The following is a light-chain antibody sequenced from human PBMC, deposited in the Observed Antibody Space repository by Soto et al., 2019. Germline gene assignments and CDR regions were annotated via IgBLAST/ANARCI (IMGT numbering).Light chain of an antibody. CDR2: QDS. CDR3: QAWDSSTASYV. CDR1: KLGDKY. Sequence: SYELNQPPSVSVSPGQTASITCSGDKLGDKYACWYQQKPGQSPVLVIYQDSKRPSGIPERFSGSNSGNTATLTISGTQAMDEADYYCQAWDSSTASYVFGTGTKLTVL. J-gene: IGLJ1*01. V-gene: IGLV3-1*01.